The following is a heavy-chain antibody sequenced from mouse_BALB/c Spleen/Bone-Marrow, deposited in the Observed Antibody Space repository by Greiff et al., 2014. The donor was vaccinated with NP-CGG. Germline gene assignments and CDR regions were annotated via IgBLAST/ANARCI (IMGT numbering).Heavy chain of an antibody. V-gene: IGHV1-18*01. CDR1: GYSFTGYT. J-gene: IGHJ3*01. Sequence: EVQLQQSGPELVEPGASMKISCKASGYSFTGYTMNWVKQSHGKNLEWIGLINPCNGGTSYNQKFKGKATLTVDKSSSTAYMELLSLTSEDSAVYYCAREVIYYDYAGFAYWGQGTLVTVSA. CDR2: INPCNGGT. CDR3: AREVIYYDYAGFAY. D-gene: IGHD2-4*01.